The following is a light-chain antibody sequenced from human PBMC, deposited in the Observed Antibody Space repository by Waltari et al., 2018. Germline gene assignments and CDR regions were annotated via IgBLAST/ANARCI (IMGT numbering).Light chain of an antibody. J-gene: IGLJ3*02. V-gene: IGLV1-47*01. CDR1: SSNIGSNY. Sequence: QSVLTQPPSASGTPGQRVTISCSGSSSNIGSNYVYWYQQLPGTAPKLLIYGNNQRPSGVPDRFSDSKSGTSASLAISGLRSEDEADYYCAAWDDSLSGPGFGGGTKLTVL. CDR3: AAWDDSLSGPG. CDR2: GNN.